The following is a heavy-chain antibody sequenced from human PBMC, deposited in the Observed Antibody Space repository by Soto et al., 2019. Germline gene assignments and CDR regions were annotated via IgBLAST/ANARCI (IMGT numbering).Heavy chain of an antibody. CDR1: GDSFNDYA. CDR2: LIPILNLV. Sequence: VQLEQTETEVRKPGSSVKLSCKTSGDSFNDYAISWVRQAPGQGLEWMGGLIPILNLVRYAEKFQGRVTISATDSTGTAYLKVTRLRSEDTATYYCETATESNPGGLLDVWGLGTTVSVSS. CDR3: ETATESNPGGLLDV. J-gene: IGHJ6*02. D-gene: IGHD3-16*01. V-gene: IGHV1-69*01.